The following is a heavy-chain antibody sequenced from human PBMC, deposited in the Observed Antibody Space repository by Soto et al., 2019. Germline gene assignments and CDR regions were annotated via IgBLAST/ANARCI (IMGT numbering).Heavy chain of an antibody. D-gene: IGHD6-19*01. Sequence: GGSLRLSCVASGFTFISSFMGWVRQAPGKGLEWVANINQDGGGTYYVDSVEGRFTISRDNAKDSLYLQMNNLRAEDTAVYYCARYFRGSGRYFFDYWGQGTLVTVSS. CDR2: INQDGGGT. V-gene: IGHV3-7*03. CDR3: ARYFRGSGRYFFDY. J-gene: IGHJ4*02. CDR1: GFTFISSF.